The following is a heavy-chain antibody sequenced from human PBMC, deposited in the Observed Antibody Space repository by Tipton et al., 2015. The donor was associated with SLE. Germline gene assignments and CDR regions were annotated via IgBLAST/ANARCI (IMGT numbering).Heavy chain of an antibody. Sequence: LRLSCTVSGGSISSGGYYWSWIRQHPGKGPEWIGYIYYSGSTYYNPSLKSRVTISVDTSKNQFSLKLSSVTAADTAVYYCARQGLELDWGQGTLVTVSS. CDR3: ARQGLELD. CDR2: IYYSGST. V-gene: IGHV4-31*03. J-gene: IGHJ4*02. CDR1: GGSISSGGYY. D-gene: IGHD1-7*01.